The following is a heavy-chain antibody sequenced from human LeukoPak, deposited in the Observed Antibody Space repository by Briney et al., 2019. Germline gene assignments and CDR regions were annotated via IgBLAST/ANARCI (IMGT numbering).Heavy chain of an antibody. CDR1: GGSISSSSYY. V-gene: IGHV4-39*07. CDR2: IYYSGST. D-gene: IGHD6-19*01. Sequence: SETLSLTCTVSGGSISSSSYYWGWIRQPPGKGLEWIGSIYYSGSTYYNPSLKSRVTISVDTSKNQFSLKLSSVTAADTAVYYCAKGAGPPWFDPWGQGTLVTVSS. J-gene: IGHJ5*02. CDR3: AKGAGPPWFDP.